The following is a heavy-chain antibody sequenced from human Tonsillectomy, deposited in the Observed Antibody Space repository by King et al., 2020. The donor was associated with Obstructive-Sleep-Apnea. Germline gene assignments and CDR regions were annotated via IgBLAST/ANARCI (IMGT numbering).Heavy chain of an antibody. Sequence: VQLVESGGGGVQPGRSLRISCAGFGFNFSRFGMHWVRQAPGEGVEGVAVILCGVSNEYYGESVKGRFTISRDNSKKTLFLQMNSLRAEDTAIYYCAREHCSAGTCYRGYFDYWGQGSLVTVSS. CDR3: AREHCSAGTCYRGYFDY. D-gene: IGHD2-15*01. CDR1: GFNFSRFG. V-gene: IGHV3-33*01. CDR2: ILCGVSNE. J-gene: IGHJ4*02.